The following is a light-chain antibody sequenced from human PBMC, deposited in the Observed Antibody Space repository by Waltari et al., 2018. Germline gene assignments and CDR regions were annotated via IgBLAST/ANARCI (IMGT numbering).Light chain of an antibody. V-gene: IGLV2-23*01. CDR1: NKDVGGYNL. CDR2: EGS. J-gene: IGLJ2*01. Sequence: QSALTQPASVSGSPGQSISISCNGTNKDVGGYNLVSWYQQRPGKAPKLIIFEGSERTSGVSERFSASKSGNTSSLTVSGLQAEDEAHYFCCSYAGSSTPMLFGGGTKLTVL. CDR3: CSYAGSSTPML.